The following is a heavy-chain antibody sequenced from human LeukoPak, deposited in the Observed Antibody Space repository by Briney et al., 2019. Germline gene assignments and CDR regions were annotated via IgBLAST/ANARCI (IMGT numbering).Heavy chain of an antibody. J-gene: IGHJ3*02. D-gene: IGHD3-22*01. CDR1: GFTFSSYG. Sequence: PGGSLRLSCAASGFTFSSYGMHWVRQAPGKGLEWVAVISYDGSNKYYADSVKGRFTISRDNSKNTPYLQMNSLRAEDTAVYYCAKLYEGYYDSSGYPPNGAFDIWGQGTMVTVSS. CDR3: AKLYEGYYDSSGYPPNGAFDI. CDR2: ISYDGSNK. V-gene: IGHV3-30*18.